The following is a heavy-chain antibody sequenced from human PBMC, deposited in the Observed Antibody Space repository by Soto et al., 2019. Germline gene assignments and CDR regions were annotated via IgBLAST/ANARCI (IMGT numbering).Heavy chain of an antibody. CDR3: ARTVKEAQNYYDRIDV. V-gene: IGHV3-21*01. D-gene: IGHD4-17*01. CDR2: ISSGSNYT. CDR1: GFTFSSYS. J-gene: IGHJ6*04. Sequence: EVQLVESGGGLVKPGGSLRLSCVFSGFTFSSYSMNWVRQAPGKGLEWVSSISSGSNYTYYADSVKVLFTISRGNHKKAVYLRMNSLSAEDTALYYCARTVKEAQNYYDRIDVRGKGTAVIESS.